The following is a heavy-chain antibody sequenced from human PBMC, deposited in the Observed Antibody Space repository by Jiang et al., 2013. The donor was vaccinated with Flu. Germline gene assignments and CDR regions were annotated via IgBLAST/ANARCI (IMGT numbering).Heavy chain of an antibody. J-gene: IGHJ5*02. CDR2: INPNGGTT. D-gene: IGHD3-10*01. CDR1: GDMFMNFW. Sequence: SVKLSCKASGDMFMNFWIHWVRQAPGQGLEWMGMINPNGGTTTYAQNFQGSVFMTSDTSTTTFFLEVSSLKFEDTAIYYCARDNNYGSSWWFDPWGQGTLVTVSS. V-gene: IGHV1-46*01. CDR3: ARDNNYGSSWWFDP.